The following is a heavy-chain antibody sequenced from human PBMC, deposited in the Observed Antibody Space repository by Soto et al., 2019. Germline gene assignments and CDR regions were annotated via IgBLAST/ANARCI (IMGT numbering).Heavy chain of an antibody. V-gene: IGHV3-33*08. J-gene: IGHJ5*02. CDR1: GFTFSSYG. D-gene: IGHD3-22*01. CDR2: IWYDGSNK. Sequence: QVQLVESGGGLVKPGGSLRLSCAASGFTFSSYGMHWVRQAPGKGLEWVAVIWYDGSNKYYADSVKGRFTISRDNSKNTLYLQMNSLRAEDTAVYYCARDRPPFYYYDSSGYPITWFDPWGQGTLVTVSS. CDR3: ARDRPPFYYYDSSGYPITWFDP.